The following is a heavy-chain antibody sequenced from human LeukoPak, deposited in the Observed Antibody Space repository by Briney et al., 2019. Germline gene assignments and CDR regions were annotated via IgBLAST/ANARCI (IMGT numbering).Heavy chain of an antibody. Sequence: ASVKVSCKTSGYNFPAYGVSWVRQAHGQGLEWMAWISGYNGNTSYEQKYQGRVTLTTDTSTSTVYMELRSLRSDDTAVYYCASGREGYNPSDFWGQGTLVTVSS. CDR2: ISGYNGNT. D-gene: IGHD5-24*01. J-gene: IGHJ4*02. V-gene: IGHV1-18*01. CDR3: ASGREGYNPSDF. CDR1: GYNFPAYG.